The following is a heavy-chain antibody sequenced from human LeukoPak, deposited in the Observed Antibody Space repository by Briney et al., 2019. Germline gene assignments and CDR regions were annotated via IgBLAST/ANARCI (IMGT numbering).Heavy chain of an antibody. D-gene: IGHD2/OR15-2a*01. J-gene: IGHJ3*02. CDR2: IKYDASST. Sequence: GGSLRLSCAASEFTFSKFPMGWVRQAPGRGLEWVSRIKYDASSTSYADSVKGRFTISRDNAKNTLYLQMNSLRAEDTAVYYCAEGNSFDIWGQGTMVTVSS. CDR1: EFTFSKFP. V-gene: IGHV3-74*01. CDR3: AEGNSFDI.